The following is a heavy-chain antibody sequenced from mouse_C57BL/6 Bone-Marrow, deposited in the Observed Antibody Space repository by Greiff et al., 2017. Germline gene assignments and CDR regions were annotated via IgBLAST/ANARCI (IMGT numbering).Heavy chain of an antibody. J-gene: IGHJ2*01. CDR2: ILPGSGST. V-gene: IGHV1-9*01. CDR1: GYTFTGYW. Sequence: QVQLKESGAELMKPGASVKLSCKATGYTFTGYWIEWVKQRPGHGLEWIGEILPGSGSTNYTEKFKGKATFTADTSSNTAYMQLSSLTTEDSAIYYCARYGSSYWGQGTTLTVSS. CDR3: ARYGSSY. D-gene: IGHD1-1*01.